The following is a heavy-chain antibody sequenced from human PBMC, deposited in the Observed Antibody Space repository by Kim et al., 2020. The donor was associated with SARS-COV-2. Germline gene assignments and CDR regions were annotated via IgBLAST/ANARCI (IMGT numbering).Heavy chain of an antibody. D-gene: IGHD3-3*01. V-gene: IGHV3-11*01. J-gene: IGHJ6*02. Sequence: KRRFTISRDNAKNSLYLQMNSLRAEDTAVYYCARHTDFWSGYWDYYYGMDVWGQGTTVTVSS. CDR3: ARHTDFWSGYWDYYYGMDV.